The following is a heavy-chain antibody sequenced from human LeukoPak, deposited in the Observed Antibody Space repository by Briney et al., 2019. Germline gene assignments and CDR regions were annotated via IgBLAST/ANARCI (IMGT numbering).Heavy chain of an antibody. D-gene: IGHD1-14*01. V-gene: IGHV4-34*01. Sequence: SETLSLTCAVYGGSFSGYYWSWIRQPPGKGLEWIGETNHSGSTNYNPSLKSRVTISVDTSKNQFSLKLSSVTAADTAVYYCARVGRRTADYWGQGTLVTVSS. J-gene: IGHJ4*02. CDR1: GGSFSGYY. CDR3: ARVGRRTADY. CDR2: TNHSGST.